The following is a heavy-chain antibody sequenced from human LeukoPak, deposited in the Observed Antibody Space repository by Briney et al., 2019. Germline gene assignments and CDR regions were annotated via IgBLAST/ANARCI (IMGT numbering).Heavy chain of an antibody. Sequence: GGSLRLSCAASGFTFSSYAMSWVRQAPGKGLEWVSAISGSGGSTYYADSVKGRFTISRDNSKNTLYLQMNSLRAEDTTVYYCAKASLGEYRAFDIWGQGTMVTVPS. V-gene: IGHV3-23*01. CDR2: ISGSGGST. J-gene: IGHJ3*02. CDR3: AKASLGEYRAFDI. CDR1: GFTFSSYA. D-gene: IGHD3-16*01.